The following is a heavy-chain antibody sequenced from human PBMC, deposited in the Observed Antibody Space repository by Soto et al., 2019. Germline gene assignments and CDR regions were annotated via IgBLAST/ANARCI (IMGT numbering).Heavy chain of an antibody. Sequence: PSQTLSLSCSVSGGSNTSGNYYWRWLRPTPPKGLEWTGNISYSGNTYYNPSLKCRLIISIDTSKNPCSLKVGSVTAADTAVHYCARSIVGTTRYNSGTDVWGQWTAVT. CDR2: ISYSGNT. J-gene: IGHJ6*02. CDR3: ARSIVGTTRYNSGTDV. D-gene: IGHD1-26*01. V-gene: IGHV4-30-4*01. CDR1: GGSNTSGNYY.